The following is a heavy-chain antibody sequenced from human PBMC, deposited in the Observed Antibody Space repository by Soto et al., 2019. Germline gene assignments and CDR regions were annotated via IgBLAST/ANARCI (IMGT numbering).Heavy chain of an antibody. V-gene: IGHV4-31*03. J-gene: IGHJ5*02. CDR2: IYYSGST. CDR1: GGSISSGGYY. D-gene: IGHD3-16*01. Sequence: PSETLSLTCTVSGGSISSGGYYWSWIRQHPGKGLEWIGYIYYSGSTYYNPSLKSRVTISVDTSKNQFSLKLSSVTAADTAVYYCASGRGGGDMVPTWFDPWGQGDLVTVS. CDR3: ASGRGGGDMVPTWFDP.